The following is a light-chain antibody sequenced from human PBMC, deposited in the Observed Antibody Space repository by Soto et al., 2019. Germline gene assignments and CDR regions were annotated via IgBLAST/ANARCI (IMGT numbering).Light chain of an antibody. J-gene: IGLJ2*01. CDR1: SSDVGGYNY. Sequence: QSALTQPASVSGSPGQSITISCTGTSSDVGGYNYISWYQHHPDKAPNLMIYEVSNRPSGVSNRFSGSKFGNTASLTISGLQAEDEAHYYCSSYTSTNNLGVFGGGTKVTVL. V-gene: IGLV2-14*01. CDR3: SSYTSTNNLGV. CDR2: EVS.